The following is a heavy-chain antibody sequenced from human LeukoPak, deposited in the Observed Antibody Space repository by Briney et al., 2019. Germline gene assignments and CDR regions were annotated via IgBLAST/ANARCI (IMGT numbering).Heavy chain of an antibody. V-gene: IGHV3-11*04. J-gene: IGHJ5*02. CDR1: GFTFSDYY. CDR3: AGIAVSAVGWFDP. D-gene: IGHD6-19*01. CDR2: IGSSGVSI. Sequence: GGSLRLSCAASGFTFSDYYMSWIRQAPGKGLEWVSYIGSSGVSIFYADSVKGRFTISRDNAKNSLYLQMNSLRAEDTALYYCAGIAVSAVGWFDPWGQGTLVTVSS.